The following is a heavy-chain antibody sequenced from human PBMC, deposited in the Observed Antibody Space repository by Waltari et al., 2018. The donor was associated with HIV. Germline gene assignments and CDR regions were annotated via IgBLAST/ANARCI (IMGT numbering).Heavy chain of an antibody. CDR2: ISGSGGST. V-gene: IGHV3-23*01. CDR3: AKDPGMDV. CDR1: GFTFSRPT. Sequence: EVQLLESGGGLVQHGGSLRLSCAASGFTFSRPTMNWVRQAPGKGLEWVSGISGSGGSTYYADSVKGRLTISRDNSKSTVYLQMNSLRAEDTAIYYCAKDPGMDVWGQGTTVTVSS. J-gene: IGHJ6*02.